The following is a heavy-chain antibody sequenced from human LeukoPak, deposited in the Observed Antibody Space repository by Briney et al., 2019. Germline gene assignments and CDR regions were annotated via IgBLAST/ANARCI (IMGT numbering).Heavy chain of an antibody. Sequence: GGSLRLSCAASGFTFSSYWMHWVRQAPGKGLVWVSHINTDGSSTNYADSVKGRFTISRDNAKNTLYLQMNSLRAEDTAVYYCARTRGGQLYYYYYYIDVWGKGTTVTVSS. J-gene: IGHJ6*03. D-gene: IGHD3-16*01. CDR1: GFTFSSYW. CDR2: INTDGSST. CDR3: ARTRGGQLYYYYYYIDV. V-gene: IGHV3-74*01.